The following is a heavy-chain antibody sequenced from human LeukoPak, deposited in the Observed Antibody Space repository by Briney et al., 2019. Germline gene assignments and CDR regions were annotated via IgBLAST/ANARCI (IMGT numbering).Heavy chain of an antibody. CDR2: INPNSGGT. V-gene: IGHV1-2*02. J-gene: IGHJ2*01. CDR1: GYTFTGYY. D-gene: IGHD3-22*01. Sequence: ASVKVSCKASGYTFTGYYMHWVRQALGQGLECIGWINPNSGGTNYAQKFQGRVTMTRDTSISTAYMELSRLRSDDTAVYYCARVGGYYPSHWYFDLWGRGTLVTVSS. CDR3: ARVGGYYPSHWYFDL.